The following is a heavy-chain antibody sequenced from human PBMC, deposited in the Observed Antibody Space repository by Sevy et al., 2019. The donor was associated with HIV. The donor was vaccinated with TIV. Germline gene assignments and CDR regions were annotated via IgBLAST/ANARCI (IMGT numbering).Heavy chain of an antibody. CDR3: TTLYFDWTNYYYYYMDV. J-gene: IGHJ6*03. Sequence: GGSLRLSCAASGFTFSNAWMSWVRQAPGMGLEWVGRIKSKTDGGTTDYAAPVKGRFTISRDDSKNTLYLQMNSLKTEDTAVYYCTTLYFDWTNYYYYYMDVWGKWTTVTVSS. CDR1: GFTFSNAW. V-gene: IGHV3-15*01. CDR2: IKSKTDGGTT. D-gene: IGHD3-9*01.